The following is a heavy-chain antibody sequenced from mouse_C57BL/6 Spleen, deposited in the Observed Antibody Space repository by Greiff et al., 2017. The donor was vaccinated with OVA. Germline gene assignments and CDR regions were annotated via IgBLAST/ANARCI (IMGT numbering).Heavy chain of an antibody. Sequence: QVQLQESGAELVRPGASVKLSCKASGYTFTGYYINWVKQRPGQGLEWIARIYPGCGNTYYNEKFKGQATLTAAKSSSTAYMQLRSLTSEDSADYFCARDDYYFAYWGQGTLVTVSA. CDR2: IYPGCGNT. D-gene: IGHD2-3*01. CDR3: ARDDYYFAY. CDR1: GYTFTGYY. V-gene: IGHV1-76*01. J-gene: IGHJ3*01.